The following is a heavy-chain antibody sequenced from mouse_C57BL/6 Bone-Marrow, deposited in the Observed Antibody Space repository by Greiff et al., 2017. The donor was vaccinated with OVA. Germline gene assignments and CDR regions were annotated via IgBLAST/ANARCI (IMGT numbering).Heavy chain of an antibody. Sequence: EVLLVESGGGLVQPGGSLTLSCAASGFTFSDYYMSWVRQTPEQRLEWVAYISTGGGSTYYPDTVKGRFTISRDNAKNTRYLQMSRLKSEDTAMYYCARQGDYDEVDYWGQGTTLTVSS. D-gene: IGHD2-4*01. V-gene: IGHV5-12*01. CDR2: ISTGGGST. J-gene: IGHJ2*01. CDR1: GFTFSDYY. CDR3: ARQGDYDEVDY.